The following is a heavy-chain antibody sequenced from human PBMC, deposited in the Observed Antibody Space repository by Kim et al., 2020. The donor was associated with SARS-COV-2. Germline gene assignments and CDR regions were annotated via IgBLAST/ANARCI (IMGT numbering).Heavy chain of an antibody. V-gene: IGHV3-30*02. J-gene: IGHJ4*02. CDR3: AKGPQITMIVVVEFDY. D-gene: IGHD3-22*01. Sequence: SVKGRFTISRDNSKNPLYLQMNSLRAEDTAVYYCAKGPQITMIVVVEFDYWGQGTLVTVSS.